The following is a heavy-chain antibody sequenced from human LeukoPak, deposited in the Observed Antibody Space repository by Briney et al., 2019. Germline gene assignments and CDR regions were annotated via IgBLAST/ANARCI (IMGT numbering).Heavy chain of an antibody. D-gene: IGHD6-13*01. CDR2: IRYDGSNK. V-gene: IGHV3-30*02. J-gene: IGHJ4*02. CDR1: RFTFSRYG. Sequence: TGGSLRLSCAASRFTFSRYGMHWVRQAPGKGLEWVAFIRYDGSNKHYADSVKGRFTISRDNSKNTLYLQMNSLRAEDTAVYYCARDGSYSSSWYFDYWGQGTLVTVSS. CDR3: ARDGSYSSSWYFDY.